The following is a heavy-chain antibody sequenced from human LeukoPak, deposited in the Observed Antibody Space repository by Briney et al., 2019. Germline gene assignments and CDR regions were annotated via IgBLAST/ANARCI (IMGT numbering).Heavy chain of an antibody. CDR3: ARDPYYYDRSGGFDP. CDR2: IHYSGST. D-gene: IGHD3-22*01. V-gene: IGHV4-31*03. Sequence: SETLSLTCTVSGGSISSGGYYWSWIRQHPGKGLEWIGYIHYSGSTYHNPSLKSRVTISVDTSKNQFSLKLSSVTAADTAVYFCARDPYYYDRSGGFDPWGQGTLVTVSS. J-gene: IGHJ5*02. CDR1: GGSISSGGYY.